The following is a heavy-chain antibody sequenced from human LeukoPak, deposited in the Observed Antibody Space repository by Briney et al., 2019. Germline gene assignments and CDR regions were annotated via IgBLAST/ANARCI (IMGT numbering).Heavy chain of an antibody. CDR3: AKGWRYFDWSASSIPHH. CDR2: ISGSGGST. V-gene: IGHV3-23*01. Sequence: GGSLRLSCAASGFTFSTYGMSWVRQAPGKGLERVSGISGSGGSTYYADSVKGRVTISRDNSKNTLYLRMSSLRAGDTAVYYCAKGWRYFDWSASSIPHHWGQGTLATVSS. D-gene: IGHD3-9*01. J-gene: IGHJ5*02. CDR1: GFTFSTYG.